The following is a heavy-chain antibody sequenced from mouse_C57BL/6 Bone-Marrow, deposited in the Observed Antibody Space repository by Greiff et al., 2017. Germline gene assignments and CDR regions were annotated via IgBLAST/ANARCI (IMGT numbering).Heavy chain of an antibody. CDR2: IHPNSGST. V-gene: IGHV1-64*01. J-gene: IGHJ3*01. D-gene: IGHD2-4*01. CDR1: GYTFTSYW. Sequence: VQLQQPGAELVKPGASVKLSCKASGYTFTSYWMHWVKQRPGQGLEWIGMIHPNSGSTNYNETFKSKATLTVDKSSSTAYMQLSSLTSEDSAVYYCARGRLRPWFAYWGQGTLVTVAA. CDR3: ARGRLRPWFAY.